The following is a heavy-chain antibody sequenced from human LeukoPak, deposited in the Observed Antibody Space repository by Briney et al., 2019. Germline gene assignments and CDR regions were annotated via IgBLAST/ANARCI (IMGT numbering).Heavy chain of an antibody. Sequence: SGTLSLTCTVSGGSISSYYWSWIRQPAGDGLEWIGHIYTSGGPNYNPSLKSRVTMSVDTSKNQFSLKLSSVTAADTAVYYCAREWSGAFDIWGQGTMVTVSS. D-gene: IGHD6-25*01. J-gene: IGHJ3*02. CDR2: IYTSGGP. V-gene: IGHV4-4*07. CDR3: AREWSGAFDI. CDR1: GGSISSYY.